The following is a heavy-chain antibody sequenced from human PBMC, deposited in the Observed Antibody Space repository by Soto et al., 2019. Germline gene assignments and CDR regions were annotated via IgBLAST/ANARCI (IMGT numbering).Heavy chain of an antibody. V-gene: IGHV4-39*01. Sequence: SETLSLTCTVSGGSISSSSYYWGWIRQPPGKGLEWIGSIYYSGSTYYNPSLKSRVTISVDTSKNQFSLKLSSVTAADTAVYYCARHLEIYYYYYMDVWGKGTTVTVSS. CDR2: IYYSGST. CDR1: GGSISSSSYY. D-gene: IGHD1-1*01. CDR3: ARHLEIYYYYYMDV. J-gene: IGHJ6*03.